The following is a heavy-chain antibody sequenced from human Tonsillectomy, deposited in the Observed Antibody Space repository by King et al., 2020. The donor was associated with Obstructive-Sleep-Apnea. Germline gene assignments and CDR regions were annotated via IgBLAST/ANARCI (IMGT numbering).Heavy chain of an antibody. CDR3: AKGMTGYTPFDY. CDR2: INAGYGNT. Sequence: GQLVQSGAEVKKPGASVKVSCKASGYTFTSYVMHWVRQAPGQRLEWMGWINAGYGNTKYSQKFQGTVTITRDTSASTAYMELSSLRSEDTAVYYCAKGMTGYTPFDYWGHGTLVTVSS. D-gene: IGHD3-9*01. J-gene: IGHJ4*01. CDR1: GYTFTSYV. V-gene: IGHV1-3*01.